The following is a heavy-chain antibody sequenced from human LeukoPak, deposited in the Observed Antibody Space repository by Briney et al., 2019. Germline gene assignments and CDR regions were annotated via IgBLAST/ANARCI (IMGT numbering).Heavy chain of an antibody. J-gene: IGHJ5*02. Sequence: GGSLRLSCVASGFTFSNYWMSWVRQAPGKGLEWVANIKQDESKRYYVDSVKGRFTISRDNAKNSLYLQINSLRAEDMALYYCAREASLYCSGNDCYWAFDRWGQGTLVTVSS. CDR2: IKQDESKR. V-gene: IGHV3-7*01. D-gene: IGHD2-2*01. CDR3: AREASLYCSGNDCYWAFDR. CDR1: GFTFSNYW.